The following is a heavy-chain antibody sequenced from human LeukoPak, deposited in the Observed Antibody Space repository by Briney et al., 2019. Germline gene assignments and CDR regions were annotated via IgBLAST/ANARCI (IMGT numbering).Heavy chain of an antibody. D-gene: IGHD2-15*01. J-gene: IGHJ4*02. Sequence: KPSQTLSLTCTVSGGSISSGGYYWSWIRQPPGKGLEWIGYIYHSGSTYYNPSLKSRVTISVDRSKNQFSLKLSSVTAADTAVYYCARLSYCSGGNCYSQKRGEFDYWGQGTLVTVSS. CDR3: ARLSYCSGGNCYSQKRGEFDY. CDR2: IYHSGST. CDR1: GGSISSGGYY. V-gene: IGHV4-30-2*01.